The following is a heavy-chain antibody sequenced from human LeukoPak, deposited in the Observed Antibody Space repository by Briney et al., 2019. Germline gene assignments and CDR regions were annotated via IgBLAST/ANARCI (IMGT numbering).Heavy chain of an antibody. CDR1: GDSVTSDNFY. CDR2: INHSGST. CDR3: ARGRYYDILTGYYILFLGFDY. Sequence: SETLSLTCNVSGDSVTSDNFYWAWIRQPPGKGLEWIGEINHSGSTNYNPSLKSRVTISVDTSKNQFSLKLSSVTAADTAVYYCARGRYYDILTGYYILFLGFDYWGQGTLVTVSS. J-gene: IGHJ4*02. V-gene: IGHV4-39*07. D-gene: IGHD3-9*01.